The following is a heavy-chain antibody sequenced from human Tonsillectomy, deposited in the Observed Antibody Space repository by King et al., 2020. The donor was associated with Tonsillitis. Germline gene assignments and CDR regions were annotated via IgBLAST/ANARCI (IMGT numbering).Heavy chain of an antibody. V-gene: IGHV1-3*01. CDR2: INVGNDNT. D-gene: IGHD6-6*01. Sequence: QLVQSGAEVKETGASVKVSCKASGYTFTSYPMHWVRQAPGQRLEWMGWINVGNDNTQYSQKFQGRVTFTRDTSASTAYMELSSLRSEDTAIYYCARGSIAPSLNYFDYWGQGTLVTVSS. CDR3: ARGSIAPSLNYFDY. CDR1: GYTFTSYP. J-gene: IGHJ4*02.